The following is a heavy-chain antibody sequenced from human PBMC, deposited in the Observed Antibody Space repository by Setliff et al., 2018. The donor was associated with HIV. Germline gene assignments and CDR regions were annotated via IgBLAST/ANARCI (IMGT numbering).Heavy chain of an antibody. CDR2: INHSRRT. D-gene: IGHD3-22*01. CDR3: ARGFSGDYLFTGYLDV. Sequence: SETLSLTCAVYGESFSGFYWNWIRQAPGKGLEWIGEINHSRRTKYNPSLKSRVTISVDTSKNQFSLKLSSVTAADTAFYYCARGFSGDYLFTGYLDVWGKGTTVTVSS. CDR1: GESFSGFY. V-gene: IGHV4-34*01. J-gene: IGHJ6*03.